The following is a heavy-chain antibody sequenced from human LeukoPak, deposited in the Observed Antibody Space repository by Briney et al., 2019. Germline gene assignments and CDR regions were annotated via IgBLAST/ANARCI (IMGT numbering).Heavy chain of an antibody. Sequence: PGGSLRLSCAASGFTFSSYGMHWVRQAPGKGLEWVAVISYDGSNKYNADSVKGRFTISRDNSKNTLYLQMNSLRAEDTAVYYCVSGWTFDYWGQGTLVTVSS. CDR3: VSGWTFDY. V-gene: IGHV3-30*03. J-gene: IGHJ4*02. CDR1: GFTFSSYG. D-gene: IGHD6-19*01. CDR2: ISYDGSNK.